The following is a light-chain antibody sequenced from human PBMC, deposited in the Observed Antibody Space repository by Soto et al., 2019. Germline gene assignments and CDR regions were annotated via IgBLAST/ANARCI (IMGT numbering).Light chain of an antibody. Sequence: DIQMTQSPSSLSASVGDRVTITCRASQSISSYLNWYQQKPGKAPKLLIYAASNLQSGVPSRFSGSGSGTDFTLTISSLQPEDFATYYCQQIYNTPGITFGPGTTVDIK. V-gene: IGKV1-39*01. J-gene: IGKJ3*01. CDR1: QSISSY. CDR3: QQIYNTPGIT. CDR2: AAS.